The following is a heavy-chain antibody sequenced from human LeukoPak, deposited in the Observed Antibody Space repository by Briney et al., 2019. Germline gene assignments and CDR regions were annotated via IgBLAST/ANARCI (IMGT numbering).Heavy chain of an antibody. D-gene: IGHD2-2*01. CDR1: GFTFSDYA. CDR3: ARSNCSTTTCLFNAFDV. V-gene: IGHV3-64*01. J-gene: IGHJ3*01. CDR2: ISSNGGST. Sequence: PGGSLRLSCAASGFTFSDYAMHWVRQAPGKGLEYVSLISSNGGSTYYANSVKGRFTSSRDNSKDTLSLQMGSLRAEDMAVYYCARSNCSTTTCLFNAFDVWGQGTMVIVSS.